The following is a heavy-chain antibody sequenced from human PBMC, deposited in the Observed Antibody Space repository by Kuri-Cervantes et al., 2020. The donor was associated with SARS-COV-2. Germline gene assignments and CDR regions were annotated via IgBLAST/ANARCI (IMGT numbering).Heavy chain of an antibody. CDR2: ISGSGETI. J-gene: IGHJ4*02. CDR1: GFTFRSYA. V-gene: IGHV3-23*01. CDR3: ALEIMSFFGMDV. Sequence: GESLKISCAASGFTFRSYAMTWIRQAPGKGLEWVSVISGSGETIHYADSVQGRFTISRDNSKKMLYLQMKSLRAEDTATYYCALEIMSFFGMDVWGQGTLVTVSS. D-gene: IGHD1-14*01.